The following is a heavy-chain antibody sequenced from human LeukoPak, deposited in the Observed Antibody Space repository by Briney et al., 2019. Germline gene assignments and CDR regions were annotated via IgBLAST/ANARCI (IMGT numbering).Heavy chain of an antibody. CDR3: AKDMWGDGYKFDS. CDR2: ISASGGST. CDR1: GFTFGTYG. Sequence: GGSPRLSCAASGFTFGTYGMSWVRQAPGKGLEWVSGISASGGSTVYADSVKGRFTISRDNSKNMLYLQMNNVRAEDTALYYCAKDMWGDGYKFDSWGQGTAVTVSS. D-gene: IGHD5-24*01. J-gene: IGHJ4*02. V-gene: IGHV3-23*01.